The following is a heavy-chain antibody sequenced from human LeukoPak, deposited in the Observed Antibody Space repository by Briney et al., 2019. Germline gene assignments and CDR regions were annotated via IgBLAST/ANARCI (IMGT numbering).Heavy chain of an antibody. D-gene: IGHD3-3*01. Sequence: SETLSLTCTISGGSISSSSYYWGWIRQPPGKGLEWIGSIYYSGSTYYNPSLKSRVTISVDTSKNQFSLKLSSVTAADTAVYYCARLLRFYDFDYWGQGTLVTVCS. J-gene: IGHJ4*02. V-gene: IGHV4-39*01. CDR1: GGSISSSSYY. CDR3: ARLLRFYDFDY. CDR2: IYYSGST.